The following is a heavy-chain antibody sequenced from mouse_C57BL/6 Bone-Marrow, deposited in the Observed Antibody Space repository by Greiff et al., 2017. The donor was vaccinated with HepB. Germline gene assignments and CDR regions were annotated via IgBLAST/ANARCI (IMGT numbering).Heavy chain of an antibody. CDR2: ISSGCDYI. J-gene: IGHJ2*01. CDR3: TRDRGLDFDY. D-gene: IGHD2-14*01. V-gene: IGHV5-9-1*02. CDR1: GFTFSSYA. Sequence: EVKLMESGEGLVKPGGSLKLSCAASGFTFSSYAMSWVRQTPEKRLEWVAYISSGCDYIYYADTVKGRFTISRDNARNTLYLQMSSLKSEDTAMYYCTRDRGLDFDYWGQGTTLTVSS.